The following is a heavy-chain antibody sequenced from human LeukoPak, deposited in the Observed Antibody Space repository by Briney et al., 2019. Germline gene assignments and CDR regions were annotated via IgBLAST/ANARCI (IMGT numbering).Heavy chain of an antibody. V-gene: IGHV3-7*03. CDR3: AKGEYSSGWYGNDY. CDR1: GLFFSTNW. J-gene: IGHJ4*02. CDR2: IKPDGRDK. D-gene: IGHD6-19*01. Sequence: GGSLRLSCAASGLFFSTNWMSWVRQAPGKGLEWVATIKPDGRDKYYVDSVKGRFTMSRDNGKNSVYLQMNSLRAEDTALYYCAKGEYSSGWYGNDYWGQGTLVTVSS.